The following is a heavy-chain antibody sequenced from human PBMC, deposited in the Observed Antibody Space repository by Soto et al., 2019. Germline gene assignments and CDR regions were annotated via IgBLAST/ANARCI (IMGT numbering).Heavy chain of an antibody. CDR1: GFTFSTYS. CDR2: ISSGSATI. CDR3: ARTIGDFVSSGYRAYYYYGMDV. J-gene: IGHJ6*02. D-gene: IGHD6-19*01. Sequence: PGGSLRLSCAASGFTFSTYSMNWVRQAPGKGLEWVSYISSGSATIYYADSVKGRFTISRDNAKNSLYLQMNSLRAEDTAVYYCARTIGDFVSSGYRAYYYYGMDVWGQGTTVTVSS. V-gene: IGHV3-48*01.